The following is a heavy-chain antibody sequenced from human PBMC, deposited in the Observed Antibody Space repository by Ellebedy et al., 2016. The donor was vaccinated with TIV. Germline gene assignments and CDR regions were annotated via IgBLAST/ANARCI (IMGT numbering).Heavy chain of an antibody. D-gene: IGHD1-26*01. J-gene: IGHJ6*02. CDR3: ASRYSGSLGYYYYYGMDV. CDR2: IYYSGTT. Sequence: MPSETLSLTCTVSGGSLTNHFWSWIRQPPGKGLEWIASIYYSGTTNYNPSLKSRVTISVDTSKNQFSLKLSSVTAADTAVYYCASRYSGSLGYYYYYGMDVWGQGTTVTVSS. V-gene: IGHV4-59*11. CDR1: GGSLTNHF.